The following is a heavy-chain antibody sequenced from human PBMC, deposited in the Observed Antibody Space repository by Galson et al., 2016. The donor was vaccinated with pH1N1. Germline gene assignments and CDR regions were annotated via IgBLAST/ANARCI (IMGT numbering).Heavy chain of an antibody. Sequence: SVKVSCKASGYTFTGYFMHWVRQAPGQGLEWMGWINPNNGGTNYAQKSQGRVTLTRDASISTAYMELSRLRSDDTAVYYCARDLYYDTSGYYPLDPWGQGTLVTVSS. CDR3: ARDLYYDTSGYYPLDP. CDR2: INPNNGGT. V-gene: IGHV1-2*02. CDR1: GYTFTGYF. J-gene: IGHJ5*02. D-gene: IGHD3-22*01.